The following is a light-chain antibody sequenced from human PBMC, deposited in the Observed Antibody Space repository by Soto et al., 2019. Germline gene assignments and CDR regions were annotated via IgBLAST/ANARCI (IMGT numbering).Light chain of an antibody. J-gene: IGKJ5*01. Sequence: EIVMTQSPATLSVSPGERATLSCRASQRVSRNLAWYQQKPGQAPRLLIYDASTRATGIPDRFSGSGSETEFTLTISSLQSEDYAVYYCQQYGNSPITFGQGTRLEIK. CDR3: QQYGNSPIT. V-gene: IGKV3-15*01. CDR2: DAS. CDR1: QRVSRN.